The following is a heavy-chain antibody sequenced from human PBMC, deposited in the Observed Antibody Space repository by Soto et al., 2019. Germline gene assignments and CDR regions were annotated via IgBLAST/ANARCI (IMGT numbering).Heavy chain of an antibody. D-gene: IGHD3-9*01. Sequence: SETLSLTCAVSGGSISSGGYSWSWIRQPPGKGLEWIGYIYHSGSTYYNPSLKSRVTISVDRSKNQFSLKLSSVTAADTAVYYCARGVGYYDILTGYYSWFDPWGQGTLVTGSS. CDR3: ARGVGYYDILTGYYSWFDP. V-gene: IGHV4-30-2*01. J-gene: IGHJ5*02. CDR1: GGSISSGGYS. CDR2: IYHSGST.